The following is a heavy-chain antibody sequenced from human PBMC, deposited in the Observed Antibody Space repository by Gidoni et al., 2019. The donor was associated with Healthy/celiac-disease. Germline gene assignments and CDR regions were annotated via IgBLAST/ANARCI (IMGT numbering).Heavy chain of an antibody. J-gene: IGHJ4*02. CDR1: GCTFTSYG. D-gene: IGHD3-9*01. Sequence: QFQLAQPGAEVKKTGASVKVSCTASGCTFTSYGTSWVRQGPGQGFGGMGWNSAYNGNTNYAERLQGEVTMTSVTSTCTAYRGLRSLRADNTAVYYCARKHDSLTGYPFDYWGQGTLVTVSS. CDR2: NSAYNGNT. V-gene: IGHV1-18*01. CDR3: ARKHDSLTGYPFDY.